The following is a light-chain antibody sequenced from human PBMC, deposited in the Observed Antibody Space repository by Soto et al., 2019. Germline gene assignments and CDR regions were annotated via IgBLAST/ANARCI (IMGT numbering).Light chain of an antibody. CDR1: QSISMY. V-gene: IGKV1-39*01. CDR3: QQSYRSLN. J-gene: IGKJ4*01. Sequence: DIQMTQSPSSLSASVGDRVTITCRASQSISMYLNWYQQKPGKAPKLLIYAASSLQSGVPSRFSGSGSGTDFTLTISSLQPEDFATYYCQQSYRSLNFGAVTKVEIK. CDR2: AAS.